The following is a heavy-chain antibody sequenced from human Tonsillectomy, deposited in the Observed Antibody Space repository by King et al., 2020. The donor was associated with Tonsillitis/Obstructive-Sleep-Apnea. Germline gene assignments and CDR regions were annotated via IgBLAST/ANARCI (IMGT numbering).Heavy chain of an antibody. D-gene: IGHD3-22*01. Sequence: QLVQSGAEVKKPGASVKVSCKAAGYTFTNYYMHCVRQAPGQGLEWVGIINPCGGGPRYAQKFQDRVIMTRDTSTSTVYMELSSLRSEDTAVYYCARDPRRSGVLLPYYDSRGYSFDYWGQGTLVTVSS. CDR2: INPCGGGP. CDR3: ARDPRRSGVLLPYYDSRGYSFDY. CDR1: GYTFTNYY. J-gene: IGHJ4*02. V-gene: IGHV1-46*01.